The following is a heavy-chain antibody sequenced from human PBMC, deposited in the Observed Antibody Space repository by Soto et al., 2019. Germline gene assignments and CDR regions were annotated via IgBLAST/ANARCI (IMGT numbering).Heavy chain of an antibody. CDR1: GYTFTSYG. Sequence: ASVKVSCKASGYTFTSYGISWVRQAPGQGLEWMGWISAYNGNTNYAQKLQGRVTMTTDTSTSTAYMELRSLRSDDTAVYYCARDHYDFWSGYLPVRYYFGMDVWGQGTTVTVSS. CDR2: ISAYNGNT. V-gene: IGHV1-18*04. D-gene: IGHD3-3*01. CDR3: ARDHYDFWSGYLPVRYYFGMDV. J-gene: IGHJ6*02.